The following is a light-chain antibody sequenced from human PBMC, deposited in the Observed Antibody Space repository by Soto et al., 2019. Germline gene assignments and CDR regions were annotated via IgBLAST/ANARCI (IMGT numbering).Light chain of an antibody. CDR2: KAS. CDR1: QNVNSW. J-gene: IGKJ4*01. Sequence: DIQMTQSPSTLSASVGDRVTISCRASQNVNSWVAWHQQKPGKAPKLLIYKASSLESGVPSRFSGSGSGTEFTLTISSLQTDDFATYYCQQYHGHPLTFGGGTKVVIK. CDR3: QQYHGHPLT. V-gene: IGKV1-5*03.